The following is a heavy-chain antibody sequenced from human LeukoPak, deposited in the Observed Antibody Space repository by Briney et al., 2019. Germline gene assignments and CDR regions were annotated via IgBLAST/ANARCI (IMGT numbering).Heavy chain of an antibody. CDR1: GFTFDDYA. CDR2: ISWNSGSI. Sequence: GRSLRLSCAASGFTFDDYAMHWVRQAPGKGLEWVSGISWNSGSIGYADSVKGRFTISRDNAKNSLYLQMNSLRAEDTALYHCAKEKHLFPPDTLVRAFDYWGQGTLVTVSS. CDR3: AKEKHLFPPDTLVRAFDY. V-gene: IGHV3-9*01. D-gene: IGHD6-13*01. J-gene: IGHJ4*02.